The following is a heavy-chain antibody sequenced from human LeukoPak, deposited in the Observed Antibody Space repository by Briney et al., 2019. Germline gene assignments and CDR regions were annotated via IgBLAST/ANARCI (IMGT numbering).Heavy chain of an antibody. CDR3: ARIHKYCNDGVCSDY. V-gene: IGHV1-46*01. Sequence: ASVKVSCKASGYTFTSYGISWVRQAPGQGLEWMGIINPSDGTTSYAQKFQGRVTMTRDTSTSTVYMELSSLRSEDTAVFYCARIHKYCNDGVCSDYWGQGTLVTVSS. CDR2: INPSDGTT. CDR1: GYTFTSYG. J-gene: IGHJ4*02. D-gene: IGHD2-8*01.